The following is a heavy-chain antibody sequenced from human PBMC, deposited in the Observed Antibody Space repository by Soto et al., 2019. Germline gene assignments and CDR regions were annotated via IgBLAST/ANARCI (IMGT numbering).Heavy chain of an antibody. V-gene: IGHV4-4*02. CDR1: GGSISTSNW. Sequence: PAETLSLNWAGSGGSISTSNWLSWVRQPPGKGLEWIGEVYRTGSTNYNPSLESRVIVSVDKSTNQFSLKLSSVTAADTAVYYCARHLTYCSAGSCYSDFPYYGMDVWGQGTTVTVYS. CDR2: VYRTGST. CDR3: ARHLTYCSAGSCYSDFPYYGMDV. J-gene: IGHJ6*02. D-gene: IGHD2-15*01.